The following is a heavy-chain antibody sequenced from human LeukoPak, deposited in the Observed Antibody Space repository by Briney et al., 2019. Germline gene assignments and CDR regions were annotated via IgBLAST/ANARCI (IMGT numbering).Heavy chain of an antibody. D-gene: IGHD2-2*01. CDR1: GDSVSSNSAA. CDR2: TYFRTKRYN. J-gene: IGHJ6*02. Sequence: SQTLSHTCAISGDSVSSNSAAWNWIRQSPSRCLEWLGWTYFRTKRYNDYALSVKSRIAINPDTSKNQFSLQLNPVTPDDTAVYYCAKGYCRNTSCYAFEYYYGMDVWGQGTTVTVSS. CDR3: AKGYCRNTSCYAFEYYYGMDV. V-gene: IGHV6-1*01.